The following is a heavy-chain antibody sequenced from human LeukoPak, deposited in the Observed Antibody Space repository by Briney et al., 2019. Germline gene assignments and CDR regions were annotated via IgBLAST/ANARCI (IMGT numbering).Heavy chain of an antibody. CDR2: ISYRGST. V-gene: IGHV4-39*01. CDR1: GGSISTSNHY. Sequence: SETLSLTCTVSGGSISTSNHYWGWIRQPPGKGLEWFGSISYRGSTSYNPSLKSRVAISVDTSNNQFSLKLSSVTAADTAVYYCARQAYYYYYMDVWGKGTTVTVSS. CDR3: ARQAYYYYYMDV. J-gene: IGHJ6*03.